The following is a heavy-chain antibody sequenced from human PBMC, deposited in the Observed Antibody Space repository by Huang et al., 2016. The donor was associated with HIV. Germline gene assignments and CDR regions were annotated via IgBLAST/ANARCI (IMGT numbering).Heavy chain of an antibody. CDR1: GGSIKSRNYY. V-gene: IGHV4-39*01. D-gene: IGHD3-22*01. J-gene: IGHJ4*02. CDR3: ARRQGSGYYFYFDY. Sequence: QLQLQESGPGLVKPSDTLSLNCTLSGGSIKSRNYYWGWVRQAPGKGLEWIGDIYYSGSPYYKPSLRSRVSLSVDTSKNQVTLKVNAVIAADTAVYYCARRQGSGYYFYFDYWGRGIPVTVSA. CDR2: IYYSGSP.